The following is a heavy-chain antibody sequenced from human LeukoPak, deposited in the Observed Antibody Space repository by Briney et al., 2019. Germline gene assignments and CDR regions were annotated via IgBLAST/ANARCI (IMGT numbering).Heavy chain of an antibody. D-gene: IGHD3-10*01. CDR2: ARDKGNRYTT. CDR3: TKLARAPRDFDY. Sequence: GGSLRLSCAASGFTFSDHYIDWVCQAPGKGREWVGRARDKGNRYTTAYAASVRGRFTISRDDSKNSLYLQMNSLKIEDTAVYYCTKLARAPRDFDYWGQGTLVTVSS. CDR1: GFTFSDHY. V-gene: IGHV3-72*01. J-gene: IGHJ4*01.